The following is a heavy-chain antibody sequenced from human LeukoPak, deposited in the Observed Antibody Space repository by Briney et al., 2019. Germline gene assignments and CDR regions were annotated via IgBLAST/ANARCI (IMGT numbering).Heavy chain of an antibody. CDR1: GYTFTSYY. V-gene: IGHV1-46*01. J-gene: IGHJ4*02. CDR3: ARGSRYYDSSGYYFDY. Sequence: ASVKVSCKASGYTFTSYYMHWVRQAPGQGLEWMGIINPSGGSTSYAQKFQGRVTMTRDTSTSTVYMELSSLRSEDTAVYYCARGSRYYDSSGYYFDYWGQGPLVTVSS. D-gene: IGHD3-22*01. CDR2: INPSGGST.